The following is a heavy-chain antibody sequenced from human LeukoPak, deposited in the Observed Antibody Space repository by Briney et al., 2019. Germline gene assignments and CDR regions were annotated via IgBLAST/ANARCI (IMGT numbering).Heavy chain of an antibody. Sequence: GGSLRLSCAASGFTFSDYHMSWIRQAPGKGLEWVSYISSSGSTIYYADSVKGRFTISRDNAKNSLYLQMNSLRAEDTAVYYCVRDPRDVYYDYVWGTSNPIWGQGTMVTVSS. CDR2: ISSSGSTI. CDR1: GFTFSDYH. V-gene: IGHV3-11*01. D-gene: IGHD3-16*01. J-gene: IGHJ3*02. CDR3: VRDPRDVYYDYVWGTSNPI.